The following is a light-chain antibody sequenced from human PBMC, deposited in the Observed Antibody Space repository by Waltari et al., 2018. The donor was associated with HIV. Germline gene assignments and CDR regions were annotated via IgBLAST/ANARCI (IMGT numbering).Light chain of an antibody. CDR1: SGHSTYA. CDR2: VNSDGSH. V-gene: IGLV4-69*01. J-gene: IGLJ3*02. Sequence: QLVLTQSPSASASLGASVKLTCTLSSGHSTYAIAWHQQQPEKGPRYLMKVNSDGSHSKGDGIPDRFSGSSSGSGRYLSISSLQAEDEADYYCQTWGTGIRVFGGGTKLTVL. CDR3: QTWGTGIRV.